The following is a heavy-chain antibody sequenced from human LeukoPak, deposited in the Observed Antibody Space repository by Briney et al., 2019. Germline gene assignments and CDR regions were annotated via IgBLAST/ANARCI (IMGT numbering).Heavy chain of an antibody. D-gene: IGHD2-2*01. CDR3: ARDSSTTIWDNWFDP. V-gene: IGHV3-21*01. CDR1: GFTFSSYS. J-gene: IGHJ5*02. Sequence: GGSLRLSCAASGFTFSSYSMNWVRQAPGKGLEWVSPISSSSSYIYYADSVKGRFTIPRDNAKNSLYLQMNSLRAEDTAVYYCARDSSTTIWDNWFDPWGQGTLVTVSS. CDR2: ISSSSSYI.